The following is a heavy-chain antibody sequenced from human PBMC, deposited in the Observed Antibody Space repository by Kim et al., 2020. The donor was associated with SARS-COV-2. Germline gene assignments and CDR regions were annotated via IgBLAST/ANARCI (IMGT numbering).Heavy chain of an antibody. CDR1: GFTFSSYS. CDR3: ARESPKVIAVAGVFDY. Sequence: GGSLRLSCAASGFTFSSYSMNWVRQAPGKGLEWVSSISSSSSYIYYADSVKGRFTISRDNAKNSLYLQMNSLRAEDTAVYYCARESPKVIAVAGVFDYWGQGTLVTVSS. V-gene: IGHV3-21*01. CDR2: ISSSSSYI. J-gene: IGHJ4*02. D-gene: IGHD6-19*01.